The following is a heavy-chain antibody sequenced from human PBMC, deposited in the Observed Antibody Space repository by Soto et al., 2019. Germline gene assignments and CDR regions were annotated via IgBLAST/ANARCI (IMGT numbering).Heavy chain of an antibody. V-gene: IGHV3-7*01. CDR1: GFTFSSYW. D-gene: IGHD3-3*01. J-gene: IGHJ5*02. CDR3: ARELDFRDFWVAHFGGVWFDP. CDR2: IKQDGSEK. Sequence: EVQLVESGGGLVQPGGSLRLSCAASGFTFSSYWMSWVRQAPGKGLEWVANIKQDGSEKYYVDSVKGRFTISRDNAKNSLYLQMNSLRAVDAAVYYCARELDFRDFWVAHFGGVWFDPWGQGTLVTVPS.